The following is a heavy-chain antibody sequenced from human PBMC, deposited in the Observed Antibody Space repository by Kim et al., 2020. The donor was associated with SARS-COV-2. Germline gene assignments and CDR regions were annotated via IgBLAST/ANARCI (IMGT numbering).Heavy chain of an antibody. CDR2: ISYDSKYI. D-gene: IGHD6-19*01. CDR1: GFIFSDYT. V-gene: IGHV3-21*01. J-gene: IGHJ4*02. Sequence: GGSLRLSCVGSGFIFSDYTMTWVRQAPGKGLEWVSSISYDSKYIFYVDSVKGRFTVSRDNAKNSLYLQMNSLTGGDTAVYYCVRDDAIMAVTGTRSADWGQGTLVTVSS. CDR3: VRDDAIMAVTGTRSAD.